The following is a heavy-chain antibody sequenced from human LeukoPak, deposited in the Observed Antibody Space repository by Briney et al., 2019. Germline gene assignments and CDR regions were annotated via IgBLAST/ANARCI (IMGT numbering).Heavy chain of an antibody. D-gene: IGHD3-22*01. CDR2: ISSRSSYK. V-gene: IGHV3-21*01. CDR3: ARDPNYYDSI. J-gene: IGHJ4*02. CDR1: GFTFSTYS. Sequence: GGSLRLSCAASGFTFSTYSMNWVRQAPGKGLEWVSPISSRSSYKYYADSVKGRFTISRDNAKNSLYLQMNSLRAEDTAVYYCARDPNYYDSIWGQGTLVTVSS.